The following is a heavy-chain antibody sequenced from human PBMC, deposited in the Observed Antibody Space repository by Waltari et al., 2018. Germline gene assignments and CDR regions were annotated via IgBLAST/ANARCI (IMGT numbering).Heavy chain of an antibody. CDR3: ARDISSWYFDY. CDR2: ISDDGSNK. V-gene: IGHV3-30-3*01. CDR1: GFTFSSYA. J-gene: IGHJ4*02. Sequence: QVQLVESGGGVVQPGRSMRLSCAASGFTFSSYAMPWARQAPGKGLEWVAVISDDGSNKYYADSVKGRFTISRDNSKNTLYLQMNSLRAEDTAVYYCARDISSWYFDYWGQGTLVTVSS. D-gene: IGHD6-13*01.